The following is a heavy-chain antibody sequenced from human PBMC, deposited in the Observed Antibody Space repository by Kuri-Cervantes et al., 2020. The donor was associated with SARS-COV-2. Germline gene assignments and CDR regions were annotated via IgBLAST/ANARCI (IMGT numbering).Heavy chain of an antibody. CDR3: ARMGPLSNMIVYDALDI. CDR2: INPNRGDT. D-gene: IGHD3-22*01. J-gene: IGHJ3*02. CDR1: GYTFTSYY. Sequence: ASVKVSCKASGYTFTSYYIHWVRQAPGQGLEWMGWINPNRGDTNYAQRFQGRVTMTRDTSSTTAYMELVSLRSDDTAVYYCARMGPLSNMIVYDALDIWGQGTKVTVSS. V-gene: IGHV1-2*02.